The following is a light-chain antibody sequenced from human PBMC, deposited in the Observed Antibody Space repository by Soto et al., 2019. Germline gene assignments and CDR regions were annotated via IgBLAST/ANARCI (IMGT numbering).Light chain of an antibody. CDR2: DAS. V-gene: IGKV3-11*01. CDR3: QLRSNWPPLYT. J-gene: IGKJ2*01. Sequence: EIVLTQSPATLSLSPGEGATLSCRASQSVSNYLAWYQQKPGQAPRLLISDASNRATGIPARFSGSGSGTDFTLTISSLEPEDFAVYYCQLRSNWPPLYTFGQGTKLDIK. CDR1: QSVSNY.